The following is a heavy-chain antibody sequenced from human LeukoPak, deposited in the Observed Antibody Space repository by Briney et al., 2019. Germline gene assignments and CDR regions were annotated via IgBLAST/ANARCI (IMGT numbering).Heavy chain of an antibody. J-gene: IGHJ6*02. V-gene: IGHV3-7*01. D-gene: IGHD3-22*01. CDR2: IKQDGSEK. CDR1: GFTFSSYW. CDR3: AREQYYYDSSGYYYGMDV. Sequence: PGGSLRLSCAASGFTFSSYWMSWVRQAPGKGLEWVANIKQDGSEKYYVDSVKGRFTISRDNAKNSLYLQMNSLRAEDTAVYYCAREQYYYDSSGYYYGMDVWGQGTTVTVSS.